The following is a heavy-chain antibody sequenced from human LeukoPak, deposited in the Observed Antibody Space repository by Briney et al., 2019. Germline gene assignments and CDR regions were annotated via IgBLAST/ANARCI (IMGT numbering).Heavy chain of an antibody. CDR1: GGSFSGYY. Sequence: MSSETLSLTCAVYGGSFSGYYWSWIRQPPGKGLEWIGEINHSGSTYYNPSLKSRVTISVDTSKNQFSLKLSSVTAADTAVYYCARGRIAVAGTYFDSWGQGTLVTVSS. D-gene: IGHD6-19*01. CDR3: ARGRIAVAGTYFDS. J-gene: IGHJ4*02. CDR2: INHSGST. V-gene: IGHV4-34*01.